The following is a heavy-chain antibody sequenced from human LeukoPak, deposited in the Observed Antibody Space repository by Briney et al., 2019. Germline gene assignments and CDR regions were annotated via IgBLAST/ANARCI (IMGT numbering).Heavy chain of an antibody. CDR1: GYTLTELS. J-gene: IGHJ6*03. CDR3: ARGRRYNWNYNYYYMDV. V-gene: IGHV1-24*01. CDR2: FDPEDGET. D-gene: IGHD1-20*01. Sequence: ASVKVSCKVSGYTLTELSMHWVRQAPGKGLEWMGGFDPEDGETIYAQKFQGRVTMTEDTSTSTAYMELRSLRSDDTAVYYCARGRRYNWNYNYYYMDVWGKGTTVTVSS.